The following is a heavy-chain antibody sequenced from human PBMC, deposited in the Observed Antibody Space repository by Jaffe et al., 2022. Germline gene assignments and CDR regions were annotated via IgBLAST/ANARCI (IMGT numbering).Heavy chain of an antibody. CDR1: GGSISSSNW. V-gene: IGHV4-4*02. J-gene: IGHJ4*02. CDR2: IFHSGST. CDR3: ARELYSSALYYFDY. Sequence: QVQLQESGPGLVKPSGTLSLTCAVSGGSISSSNWWSWVRQPPGKGLEWIGKIFHSGSTDYNPSLKSRVTISVDKSKNQFSLRLSSVTAADTAVYYCARELYSSALYYFDYWGQGTLVTVSS. D-gene: IGHD6-19*01.